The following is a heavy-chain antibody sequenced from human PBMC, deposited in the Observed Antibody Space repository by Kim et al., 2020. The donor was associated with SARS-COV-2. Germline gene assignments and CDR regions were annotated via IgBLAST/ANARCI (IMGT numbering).Heavy chain of an antibody. CDR2: IGTAGDT. J-gene: IGHJ3*02. D-gene: IGHD1-26*01. CDR3: AREGGDYSGSYQGSGAFDI. V-gene: IGHV3-13*04. CDR1: GFTFSSYD. Sequence: GGSLRLSCAASGFTFSSYDMHWVRQATGKGLEWVSAIGTAGDTYYPGSVKGRFTISRENAKNSLYLQMNSLRAGDTAVYYCAREGGDYSGSYQGSGAFDIWGQGTMVTVSS.